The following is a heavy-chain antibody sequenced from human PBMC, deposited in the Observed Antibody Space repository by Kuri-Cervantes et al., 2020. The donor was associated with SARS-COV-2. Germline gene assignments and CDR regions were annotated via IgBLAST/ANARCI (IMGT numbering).Heavy chain of an antibody. CDR1: RGSINSHCSITSNF. CDR2: VHSSGST. Sequence: SETLSLTCSVSRGSINSHCSITSNFWTWIRQPPGRGLEWIGDVHSSGSTNYNPSLESRVTISVDTSKNQFSLKLSSVTAADTAVYYCVSQDLLDCNGSSCSFDAFDIWGQGTMVTVSS. V-gene: IGHV4-59*08. J-gene: IGHJ3*02. D-gene: IGHD2-15*01. CDR3: VSQDLLDCNGSSCSFDAFDI.